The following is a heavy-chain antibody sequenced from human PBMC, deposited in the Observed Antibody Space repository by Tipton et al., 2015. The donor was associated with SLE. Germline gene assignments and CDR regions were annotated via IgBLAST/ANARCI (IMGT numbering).Heavy chain of an antibody. D-gene: IGHD3-16*01. V-gene: IGHV4-39*07. CDR2: IYYTGST. Sequence: TLSLTCTVSGGSISSTSYYWGWIRQPPGKGLEWVGGIYYTGSTYYNASLKSRVTILVDTSKNQFSLKLSSVTAADTAVYYCAWHGGRFLDYWGRGTLVSVSS. CDR3: AWHGGRFLDY. J-gene: IGHJ4*02. CDR1: GGSISSTSYY.